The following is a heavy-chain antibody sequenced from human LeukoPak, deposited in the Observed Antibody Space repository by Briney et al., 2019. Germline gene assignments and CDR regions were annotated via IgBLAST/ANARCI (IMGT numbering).Heavy chain of an antibody. V-gene: IGHV3-20*04. D-gene: IGHD1-26*01. CDR1: GFTFDDYG. Sequence: GGSLRLSCAASGFTFDDYGMSWVRQAPGKGLEWVSGINWNGGSTGYADSVKGRFTISRDNAKNSLYLQMNSLRAEDTALYYCAREGGSSSNRRFFDYWGQGTLVTVSS. J-gene: IGHJ4*02. CDR3: AREGGSSSNRRFFDY. CDR2: INWNGGST.